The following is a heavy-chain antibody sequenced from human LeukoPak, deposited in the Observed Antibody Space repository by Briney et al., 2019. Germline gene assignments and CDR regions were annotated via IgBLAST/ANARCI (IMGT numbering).Heavy chain of an antibody. V-gene: IGHV3-21*01. D-gene: IGHD4-17*01. CDR3: ASLPLYGDYVG. Sequence: PGRSLRLSCAASGFTFSSYSMNWVRQAPGKGLEWVSSISSSSSYIYYADSVKGRFTISRDNAKNSLYLQMNSLRAEDTAVYYCASLPLYGDYVGWGQGTLVTVSS. CDR1: GFTFSSYS. CDR2: ISSSSSYI. J-gene: IGHJ4*02.